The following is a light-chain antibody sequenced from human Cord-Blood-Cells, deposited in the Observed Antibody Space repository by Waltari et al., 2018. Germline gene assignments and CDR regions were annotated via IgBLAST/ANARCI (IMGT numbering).Light chain of an antibody. Sequence: QSALTQPASVSGSPGQSITISCTGTSSDVGGYNYVSCYQQHPGNAPKLMIYDVSNRPSGVSNRFSGSKSGNTASLTISGLQAEDEADYYCSSYTSSSTLVFGTGTKVTVL. J-gene: IGLJ1*01. V-gene: IGLV2-14*01. CDR1: SSDVGGYNY. CDR3: SSYTSSSTLV. CDR2: DVS.